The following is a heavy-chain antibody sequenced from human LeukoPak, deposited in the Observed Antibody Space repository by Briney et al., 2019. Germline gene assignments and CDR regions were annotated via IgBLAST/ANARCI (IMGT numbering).Heavy chain of an antibody. CDR3: ARDRWGYSSSWYNWFDP. D-gene: IGHD6-13*01. CDR1: GFTFSSYS. Sequence: PGGSLRLSCAAPGFTFSSYSMNWVRQAPGKGLEWVSYISSSSSTIYYADSVKGRFTISRDNAKNSLYLQMNSLRDEDTAVYYCARDRWGYSSSWYNWFDPWGQGTLVTVSS. J-gene: IGHJ5*02. V-gene: IGHV3-48*02. CDR2: ISSSSSTI.